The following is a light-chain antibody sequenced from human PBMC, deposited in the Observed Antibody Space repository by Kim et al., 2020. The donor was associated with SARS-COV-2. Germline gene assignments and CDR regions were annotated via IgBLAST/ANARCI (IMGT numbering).Light chain of an antibody. J-gene: IGLJ1*01. CDR3: NSRDSSGNHYV. Sequence: AVGQTVRITCQGDSLRSYYASWYQQKPGQAPVLLIYGKNNRPSVIPDRFSGSSSGNTASLTITGAQAEDEADYYCNSRDSSGNHYVFGTGTKVTVL. CDR1: SLRSYY. CDR2: GKN. V-gene: IGLV3-19*01.